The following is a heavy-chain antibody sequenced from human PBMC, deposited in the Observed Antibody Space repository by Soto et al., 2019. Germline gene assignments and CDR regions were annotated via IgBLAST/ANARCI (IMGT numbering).Heavy chain of an antibody. CDR1: GGSVSSGRYY. Sequence: DTLSLTCTVSGGSVSSGRYYWSWIRQPPGKGLDYIGFIYYSGSTNYNPSLKSRLTISLDTSKNQFSLKLSSVTAADTAVYYCARAGYIYGSDAFDIWGQGTMVTVSS. J-gene: IGHJ3*02. D-gene: IGHD5-18*01. V-gene: IGHV4-61*01. CDR2: IYYSGST. CDR3: ARAGYIYGSDAFDI.